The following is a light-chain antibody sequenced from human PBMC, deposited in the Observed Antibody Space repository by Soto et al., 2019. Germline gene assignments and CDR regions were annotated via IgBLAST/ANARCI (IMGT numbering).Light chain of an antibody. CDR2: ANN. Sequence: QSVLTQPPSVSAAPGQKVTISCSGSSSNIGTNQVSWYQQFTGTAPKLLIYANNKRPSGIPGRFSGSKSGTSATLDITGRQTGDEADYYCGTWDNSLSAWVFGGGTKVTVL. V-gene: IGLV1-51*02. CDR1: SSNIGTNQ. CDR3: GTWDNSLSAWV. J-gene: IGLJ3*02.